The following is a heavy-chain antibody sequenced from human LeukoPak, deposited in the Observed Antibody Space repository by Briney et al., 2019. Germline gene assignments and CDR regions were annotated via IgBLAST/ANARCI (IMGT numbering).Heavy chain of an antibody. D-gene: IGHD6-19*01. Sequence: GGSLRLSCAASGFTVSSNYMSWVRQAPGKGLEWVSVIYSGGSTYYADSVKGRFTISRDNSKNTLYLQMNSLRAEDTAVYYCAREAVAGSRVAFDIWGQGTMVTVSS. CDR1: GFTVSSNY. CDR2: IYSGGST. V-gene: IGHV3-66*01. J-gene: IGHJ3*02. CDR3: AREAVAGSRVAFDI.